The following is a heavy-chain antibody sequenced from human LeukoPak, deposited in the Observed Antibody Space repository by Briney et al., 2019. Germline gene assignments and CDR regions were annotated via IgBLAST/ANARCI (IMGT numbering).Heavy chain of an antibody. D-gene: IGHD2-21*01. J-gene: IGHJ4*02. V-gene: IGHV3-23*01. Sequence: GGSLRLSCAASGFTFSTYAMNWVRQTPGKGLEWVSVISGSGGNTYYADSVKGRFTISRDNSKNTVYLQVNSLRAEDTAVYYCASIYCGGDCYQGYRRADYWGQGTLVTVSS. CDR1: GFTFSTYA. CDR3: ASIYCGGDCYQGYRRADY. CDR2: ISGSGGNT.